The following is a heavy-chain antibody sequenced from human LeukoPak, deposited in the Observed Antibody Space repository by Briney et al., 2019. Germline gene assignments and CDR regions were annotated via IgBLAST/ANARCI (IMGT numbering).Heavy chain of an antibody. J-gene: IGHJ3*02. Sequence: SETLSLTCAVYGGSFSGYYSSWIRQPPGKGLEWIGEINHSGSTNYNPSLKSRVTISVDTSKNQFSLKLSSVTAADTAVYYCARIGDTAMAYAFDIWGQGTMVTVSS. CDR3: ARIGDTAMAYAFDI. CDR2: INHSGST. CDR1: GGSFSGYY. V-gene: IGHV4-34*01. D-gene: IGHD5-18*01.